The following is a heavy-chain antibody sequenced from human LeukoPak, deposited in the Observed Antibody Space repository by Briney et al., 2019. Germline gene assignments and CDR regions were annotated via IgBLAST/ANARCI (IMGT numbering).Heavy chain of an antibody. CDR3: TRAVITFGAAVAKGFDC. J-gene: IGHJ4*02. Sequence: SETLSLTCTVSGGSISNNYWGWLRQPLGKGLEWIGYIYWSGSTNSESTNYNPSLKSRVTMSLDTSKNQFSLNLSSVTAADTAVYYCTRAVITFGAAVAKGFDCWGQGTLVTVSS. CDR2: IYWSGSTNSEST. V-gene: IGHV4-59*01. D-gene: IGHD3-16*01. CDR1: GGSISNNY.